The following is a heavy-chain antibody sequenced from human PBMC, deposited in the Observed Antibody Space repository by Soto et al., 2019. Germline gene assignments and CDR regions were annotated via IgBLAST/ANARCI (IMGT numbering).Heavy chain of an antibody. CDR1: GFTFSSYG. J-gene: IGHJ5*02. Sequence: GGSLRLSCAASGFTFSSYGMHWVRQAPGKGLEWVAVISYDGSNKYYADSVKGRFTISRDNAKNSLYLQMNSLRDEDTAVYYCARLGGLVPAASRTQGLNWFDPWGQGTLVTVSS. CDR3: ARLGGLVPAASRTQGLNWFDP. D-gene: IGHD2-2*01. CDR2: ISYDGSNK. V-gene: IGHV3-30*03.